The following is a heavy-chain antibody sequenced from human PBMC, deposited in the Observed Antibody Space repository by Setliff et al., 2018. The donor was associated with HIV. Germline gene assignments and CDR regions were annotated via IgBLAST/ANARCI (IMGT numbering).Heavy chain of an antibody. CDR1: GDSISSSYY. CDR3: ARVVSYGSGSYYIHYYYYMDV. CDR2: INHSGST. D-gene: IGHD3-10*01. Sequence: SETLSLTCTVSGDSISSSYYWTWIRQPPGKGLEWIGEINHSGSTNYNPSLKSRVTISVDTSKNQFSLKLSSVTAADTAVYYCARVVSYGSGSYYIHYYYYMDVWGKGTTVTVSS. V-gene: IGHV4-34*01. J-gene: IGHJ6*03.